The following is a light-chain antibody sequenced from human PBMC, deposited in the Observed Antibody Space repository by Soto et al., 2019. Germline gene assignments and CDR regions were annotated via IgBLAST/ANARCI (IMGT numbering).Light chain of an antibody. J-gene: IGKJ4*01. CDR1: QTINNW. CDR3: QQYDSYPFT. Sequence: DIQMTQSPSTLSASVGDRVTITCRASQTINNWLAWYQQKPGKAPNLLINKASSLESGVPSRFSGSGSGTGFTLTISSLQPDDFATYYCQQYDSYPFTFGGGTKVEIK. CDR2: KAS. V-gene: IGKV1-5*03.